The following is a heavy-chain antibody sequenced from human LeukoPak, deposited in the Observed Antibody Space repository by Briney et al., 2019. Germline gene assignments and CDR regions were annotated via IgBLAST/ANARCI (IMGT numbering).Heavy chain of an antibody. D-gene: IGHD2-2*01. Sequence: GGSLRLSCAASGFILRDYAMSWVRQAPGKGLEWVSGISASGVSTYHADSVKGRFTISRDKSTEKVYLQMNSLRVEDTAVYFCAKGDCSSTNCYPDYWGQGILVTVSS. CDR2: ISASGVST. CDR3: AKGDCSSTNCYPDY. V-gene: IGHV3-23*01. J-gene: IGHJ4*02. CDR1: GFILRDYA.